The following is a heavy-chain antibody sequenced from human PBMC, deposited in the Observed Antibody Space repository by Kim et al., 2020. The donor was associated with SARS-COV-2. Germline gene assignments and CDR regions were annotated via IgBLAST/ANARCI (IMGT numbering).Heavy chain of an antibody. CDR2: INHSGST. J-gene: IGHJ4*02. D-gene: IGHD3-10*01. Sequence: SGASIRSSDWWTWVRQSPGKGLEWIGEINHSGSTNYNPSLKSRVTISADKSKNQFSLHLISVTAADTAVYYCAREGFGDLAFDSWGQGTLV. CDR1: GASIRSSDW. CDR3: AREGFGDLAFDS. V-gene: IGHV4-4*02.